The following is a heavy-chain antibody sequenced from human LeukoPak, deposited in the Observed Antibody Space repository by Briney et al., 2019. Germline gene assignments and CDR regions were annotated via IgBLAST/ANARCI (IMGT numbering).Heavy chain of an antibody. CDR3: ARFPSIASVFYYGMDV. CDR2: IYSGGST. Sequence: GGSLRLSCAASGFTVSSNYMSWVRQAPGKGLEWVSVIYSGGSTYYADSVKGRFTISRDSSKNTLYLQMNSLRVEDTAVYYCARFPSIASVFYYGMDVWGQGTTVTVSS. D-gene: IGHD6-6*01. J-gene: IGHJ6*02. CDR1: GFTVSSNY. V-gene: IGHV3-66*01.